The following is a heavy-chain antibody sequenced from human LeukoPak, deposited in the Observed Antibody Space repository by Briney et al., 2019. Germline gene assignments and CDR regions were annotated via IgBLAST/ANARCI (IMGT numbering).Heavy chain of an antibody. CDR3: ATPRGYSYEFDY. CDR2: IIPIFGTA. V-gene: IGHV1-69*01. CDR1: GGTFSSYA. Sequence: SVKVSCKASGGTFSSYAISWVRQAPGQGLEWMRGIIPIFGTANYAQKFQGRVTITADESTSTAYMELSSLRSEDTAVYYCATPRGYSYEFDYWGQGTLVTVSS. J-gene: IGHJ4*02. D-gene: IGHD5-18*01.